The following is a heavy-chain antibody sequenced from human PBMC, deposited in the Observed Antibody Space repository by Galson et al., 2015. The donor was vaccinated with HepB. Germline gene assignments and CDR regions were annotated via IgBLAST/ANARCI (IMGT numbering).Heavy chain of an antibody. CDR1: GFTVRSDY. CDR3: ARAPTTLAFYFYYGMDV. Sequence: SLRLSCAASGFTVRSDYMSWVRQAPGKGLEWVSIIYSGGSTYYADSVKGRFAISRDNSKNTLYLQMNSLRAEDTAVYYCARAPTTLAFYFYYGMDVWGQGTTVTVSS. J-gene: IGHJ6*02. D-gene: IGHD1-14*01. CDR2: IYSGGST. V-gene: IGHV3-66*01.